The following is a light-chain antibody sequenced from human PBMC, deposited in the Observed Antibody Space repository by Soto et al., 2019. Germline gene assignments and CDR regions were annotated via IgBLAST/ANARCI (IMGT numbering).Light chain of an antibody. CDR1: QSVSSN. Sequence: EIVMTQSPATLSVSPGERASLSCRASQSVSSNVALYHQIPGQPPRLLIYGASSRAIGIPDRFSGSVSGSDFILTINRLEPEDFAVYYCQQYGISHTFGQGTRLEIK. CDR3: QQYGISHT. CDR2: GAS. V-gene: IGKV3-20*01. J-gene: IGKJ5*01.